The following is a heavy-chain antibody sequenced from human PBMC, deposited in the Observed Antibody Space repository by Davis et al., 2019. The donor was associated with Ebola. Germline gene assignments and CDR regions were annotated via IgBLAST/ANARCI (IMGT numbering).Heavy chain of an antibody. CDR3: ARSGLSFGVVKYHYGMDV. CDR2: ISGSGGTT. Sequence: GESLKISCAASGFTFSIYAMSWVRQAPGKGLEWVSAISGSGGTTYYAGSVKGRFTVSRDNSKKTMYLQMNSLRAEDTAVYYCARSGLSFGVVKYHYGMDVWGKGTTVTVSS. J-gene: IGHJ6*04. D-gene: IGHD3-3*01. V-gene: IGHV3-23*01. CDR1: GFTFSIYA.